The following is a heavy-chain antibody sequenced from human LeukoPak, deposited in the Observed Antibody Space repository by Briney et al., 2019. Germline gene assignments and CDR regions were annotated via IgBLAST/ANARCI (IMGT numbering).Heavy chain of an antibody. CDR2: GNPSGGST. V-gene: IGHV1-46*01. J-gene: IGHJ4*01. CDR1: GYTFTSYY. Sequence: ASVKVSCKASGYTFTSYYMHWVRQAPGQGLEWLGRGNPSGGSTRYAQKFQGRVTMTRDTSTSTVYMELSSLRSEDTAVYFCARGYGSGEQFHFDFWGHGTLVTVSS. D-gene: IGHD3-10*01. CDR3: ARGYGSGEQFHFDF.